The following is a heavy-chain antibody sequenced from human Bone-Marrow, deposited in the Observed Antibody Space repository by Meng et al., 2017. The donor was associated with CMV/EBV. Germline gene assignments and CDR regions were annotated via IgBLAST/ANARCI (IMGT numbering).Heavy chain of an antibody. J-gene: IGHJ4*02. CDR3: ARGESINY. CDR2: VNPAGGDA. D-gene: IGHD3-10*01. Sequence: ASVKVSCKASGYTFTSYYLHWIRQAPGQGLEWMGIVNPAGGDATYARTFEGRVTMTRDTSTGTVYLELSRLTPEDTAVYYCARGESINYWGQGTLVTVDS. V-gene: IGHV1-46*01. CDR1: GYTFTSYY.